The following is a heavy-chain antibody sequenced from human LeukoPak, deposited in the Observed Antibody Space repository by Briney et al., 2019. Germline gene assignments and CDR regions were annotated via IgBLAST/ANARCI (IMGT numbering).Heavy chain of an antibody. V-gene: IGHV3-43*02. CDR2: ISGDGGST. J-gene: IGHJ4*02. CDR1: GFTFDDYA. Sequence: GGSLRLSCAASGFTFDDYAMHWVRQAPGKGLEWVSLISGDGGSTYYADSVKGRFTISRDNSKNSLYLQMSSLRTEDTALYYCAKDMEGPNWNYMIPDYWGQGTLVTVSS. CDR3: AKDMEGPNWNYMIPDY. D-gene: IGHD1-7*01.